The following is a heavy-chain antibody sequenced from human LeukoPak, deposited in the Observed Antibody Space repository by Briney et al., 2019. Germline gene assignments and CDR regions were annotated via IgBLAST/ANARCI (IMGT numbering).Heavy chain of an antibody. D-gene: IGHD3-16*01. CDR1: GFTFSGSA. V-gene: IGHV3-73*01. CDR3: TRHQGAGYYFDY. Sequence: GGSLRLSCAASGFTFSGSAMHWVRQASGKGLEWVGRIRSKANSYATAYAASVKGRFTISRGDSKNTAYLQMNSLKTEDTAVYYCTRHQGAGYYFDYWGQGTLVTVSS. J-gene: IGHJ4*02. CDR2: IRSKANSYAT.